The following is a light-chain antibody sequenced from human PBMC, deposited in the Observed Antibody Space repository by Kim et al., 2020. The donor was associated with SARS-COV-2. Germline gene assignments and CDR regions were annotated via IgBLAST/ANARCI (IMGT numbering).Light chain of an antibody. CDR1: QSISGW. V-gene: IGKV1-5*03. Sequence: DIQMTQSPSTLSASVGDRVTITCRASQSISGWLAWYQQKPRKAPKLLIYKASTLESGVPSSFSGSVSGTEFTLTISSLQPEDFATYFCQGYNCYPYSCGQGTNREI. CDR3: QGYNCYPYS. J-gene: IGKJ2*01. CDR2: KAS.